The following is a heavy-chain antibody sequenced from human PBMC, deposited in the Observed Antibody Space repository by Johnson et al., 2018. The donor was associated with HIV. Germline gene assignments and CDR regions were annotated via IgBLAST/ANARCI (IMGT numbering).Heavy chain of an antibody. CDR1: GFMFSSFA. J-gene: IGHJ3*02. CDR2: ISYDGSDK. D-gene: IGHD2-8*01. Sequence: QVQLVESGGGVVQPGRSLRLSCAASGFMFSSFAMHWVRQAPGKGLEWVAVISYDGSDKYYAASLKGRFTISRDSSKNTLYLQMNSLRAEDTAVYYCAKNGARGDAFDIWGQGTMVTVSS. V-gene: IGHV3-30*04. CDR3: AKNGARGDAFDI.